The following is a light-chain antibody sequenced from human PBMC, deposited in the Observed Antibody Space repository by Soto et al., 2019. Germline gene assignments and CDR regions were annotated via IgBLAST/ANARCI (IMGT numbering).Light chain of an antibody. V-gene: IGLV2-14*01. J-gene: IGLJ1*01. CDR3: SAYTDRSXLFV. CDR1: ISDIGGYEY. Sequence: QSVLTQPASVSGSPVQSITISCTGTISDIGGYEYVSWYQQHPGKASRLMIYEVTYRPSGVSNRFYGSKSGSTASLTIYGLQDEDEDDYYCSAYTDRSXLFVVGTGTKVXV. CDR2: EVT.